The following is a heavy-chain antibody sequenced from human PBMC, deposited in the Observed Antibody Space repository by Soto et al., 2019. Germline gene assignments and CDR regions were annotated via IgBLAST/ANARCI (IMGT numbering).Heavy chain of an antibody. CDR3: ARDRVGTTRDKAPDF. D-gene: IGHD1-26*01. Sequence: ASVKVSCKASGYTFTSYYMHWVRQAPGQGLEWMGIINPSGGSTSYAQKFQGRFTISRDNAKNSLYLQMNSLRAEDTAVYYCARDRVGTTRDKAPDFWGQGTLVTVSS. CDR2: INPSGGST. V-gene: IGHV1-46*01. J-gene: IGHJ4*02. CDR1: GYTFTSYY.